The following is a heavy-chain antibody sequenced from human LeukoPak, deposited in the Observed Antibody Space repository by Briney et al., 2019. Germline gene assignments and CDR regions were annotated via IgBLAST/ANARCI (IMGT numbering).Heavy chain of an antibody. Sequence: SETLSLPCTVSGGSISRYYWSWIRQPPGKGLEFIGNVYHSGSTNYNPSHKSRDTISADTSKNQFSLRLSSVTAADTAVYYCARNRRPPFDFDYWGQGTLVTVSS. CDR1: GGSISRYY. CDR2: VYHSGST. J-gene: IGHJ4*02. CDR3: ARNRRPPFDFDY. D-gene: IGHD1-14*01. V-gene: IGHV4-59*08.